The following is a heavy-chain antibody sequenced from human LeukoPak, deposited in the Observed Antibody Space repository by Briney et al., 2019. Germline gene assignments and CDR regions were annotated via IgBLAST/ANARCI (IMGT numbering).Heavy chain of an antibody. CDR1: GGSSSGYY. CDR2: FNPTGSP. CDR3: ARGQVKQQLLPRTGSRDYYYYMDV. V-gene: IGHV4-34*01. Sequence: PSETLSLTCAVYGGSSSGYYQSWIRQPPGKGLEWIGEFNPTGSPNYNPSLKSRVTISVDTSKNQFSLKLSSMTAADTAVYYCARGQVKQQLLPRTGSRDYYYYMDVWGKGTTVTVSS. J-gene: IGHJ6*03. D-gene: IGHD6-13*01.